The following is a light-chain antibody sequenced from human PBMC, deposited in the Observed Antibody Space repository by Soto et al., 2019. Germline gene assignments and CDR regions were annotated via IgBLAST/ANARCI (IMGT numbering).Light chain of an antibody. Sequence: EIVLTQSPATLSLSPGERATLSCRARQSVGTYLAWYQQKPGHAPRLLIYDASNRATGIPARFSGSGSRTALPLAINSLDHEDFAVYYCQQHSTWLTFGGGTKVEIK. V-gene: IGKV3-11*01. CDR3: QQHSTWLT. J-gene: IGKJ4*01. CDR2: DAS. CDR1: QSVGTY.